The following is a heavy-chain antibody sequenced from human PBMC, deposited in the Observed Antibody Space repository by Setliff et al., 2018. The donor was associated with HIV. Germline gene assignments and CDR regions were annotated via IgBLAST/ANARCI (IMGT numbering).Heavy chain of an antibody. Sequence: GGSLRLSCAASGFTFNNSHWMHWVRQAPGKGLMWVSHISDDGTSTSYADSVKGRFIMSRDIAKNAVYLQMSSLSVEDTAIYYCASHSFGISPPGKDWGQGTLVTVSS. J-gene: IGHJ4*02. CDR2: ISDDGTST. CDR3: ASHSFGISPPGKD. D-gene: IGHD3-16*01. CDR1: GFTFNNSHW. V-gene: IGHV3-74*01.